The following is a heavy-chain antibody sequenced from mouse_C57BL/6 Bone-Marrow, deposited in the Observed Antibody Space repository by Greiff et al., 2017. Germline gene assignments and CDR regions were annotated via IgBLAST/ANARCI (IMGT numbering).Heavy chain of an antibody. CDR1: GYSFTGYY. CDR2: INPSTGGT. D-gene: IGHD4-1*01. Sequence: VHVKQSGPELVKPGASVKISCKASGYSFTGYYMNWVKQSPEKSLEWIGEINPSTGGTTYNQKFKAKATLTVDKSSSTAYMQLKSLTSEDSAVYYCARDWDDYFDYWGQGTTLTVAS. V-gene: IGHV1-42*01. CDR3: ARDWDDYFDY. J-gene: IGHJ2*01.